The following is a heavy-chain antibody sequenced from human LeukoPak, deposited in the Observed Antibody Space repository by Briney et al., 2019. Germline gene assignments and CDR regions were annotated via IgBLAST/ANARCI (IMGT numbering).Heavy chain of an antibody. CDR2: INPSGGST. CDR3: ARDPTLIVVPAAGYFDY. D-gene: IGHD2-2*01. CDR1: GYTFTSYY. V-gene: IGHV1-46*01. Sequence: ASVKVSCKASGYTFTSYYMHWVRQAPGQGLEWMGIINPSGGSTSYAQKFQGRVTMTRDTSTSTVYMELSSLRSEDTAEYYCARDPTLIVVPAAGYFDYWGQGTLVTVSS. J-gene: IGHJ4*02.